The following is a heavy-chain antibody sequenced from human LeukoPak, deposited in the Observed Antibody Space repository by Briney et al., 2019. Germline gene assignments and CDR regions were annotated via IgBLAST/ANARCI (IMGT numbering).Heavy chain of an antibody. V-gene: IGHV3-21*01. CDR1: GFTFSSYS. Sequence: GGSLRLSCAASGFTFSSYSMNWVRQAPGKGLEWVSSISSSSSYIYYADSVKGRFTISRDNAKNSLYLQMNCLRAEDTAVYYCARGGRSSGYPDWGQGTLVTVSS. CDR2: ISSSSSYI. D-gene: IGHD3-22*01. J-gene: IGHJ4*02. CDR3: ARGGRSSGYPD.